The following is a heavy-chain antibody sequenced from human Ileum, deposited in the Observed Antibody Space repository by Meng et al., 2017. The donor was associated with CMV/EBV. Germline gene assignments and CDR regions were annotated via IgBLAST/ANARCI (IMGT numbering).Heavy chain of an antibody. Sequence: GGSLRLSCAASGFIFSSHWMHWVRQAPGKGLVWVSRINSDASSTSYADSVKGRFTITRDNAKDTLYLQMNSLRDEDTALYYCARGGWASPDYWGQGTLVTVSS. CDR2: INSDASST. V-gene: IGHV3-74*01. CDR3: ARGGWASPDY. CDR1: GFIFSSHW. J-gene: IGHJ4*02. D-gene: IGHD3-10*01.